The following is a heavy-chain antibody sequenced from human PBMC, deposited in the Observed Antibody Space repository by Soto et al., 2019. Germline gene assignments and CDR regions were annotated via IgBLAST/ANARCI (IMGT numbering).Heavy chain of an antibody. Sequence: SETLSLTCTVSGGSISSYYWSWIRQPPGKGLEWIGYISYSGSTNYNPSLKSRVTISVDTSKNQFSLKLSSVTAADTAVYYCARHVMITFGGVIDAFDIWGQGTMVTVSS. V-gene: IGHV4-59*08. D-gene: IGHD3-16*01. J-gene: IGHJ3*02. CDR3: ARHVMITFGGVIDAFDI. CDR1: GGSISSYY. CDR2: ISYSGST.